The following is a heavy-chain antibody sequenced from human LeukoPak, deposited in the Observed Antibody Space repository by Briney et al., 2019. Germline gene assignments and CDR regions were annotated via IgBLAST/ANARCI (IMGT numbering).Heavy chain of an antibody. D-gene: IGHD6-19*01. CDR3: ARDIPSTGWYTFDY. V-gene: IGHV6-1*01. J-gene: IGHJ4*02. CDR1: GDSVSSINGA. Sequence: SQTLSLTCAISGDSVSSINGAWNWIRQSPSRGLEWLGRTYDRSRWYYDYAVSMQGRITINADTSKNQFSLQMNSVTPEDSAVYYCARDIPSTGWYTFDYWGQGTLVTVSS. CDR2: TYDRSRWYY.